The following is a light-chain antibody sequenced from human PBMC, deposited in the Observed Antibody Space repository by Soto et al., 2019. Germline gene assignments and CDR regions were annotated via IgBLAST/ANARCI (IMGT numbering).Light chain of an antibody. V-gene: IGKV3-11*01. J-gene: IGKJ5*01. Sequence: EVVLSQSPATLSLYQGERATLSCRASQSVGGFLAWYQQKSGQAPRLLIYDTSKRATGIPARFSGSGSGTDFTLTISSLEPEEFAIYHCQNRSNWPPMYTFGQGRRLEIK. CDR3: QNRSNWPPMYT. CDR2: DTS. CDR1: QSVGGF.